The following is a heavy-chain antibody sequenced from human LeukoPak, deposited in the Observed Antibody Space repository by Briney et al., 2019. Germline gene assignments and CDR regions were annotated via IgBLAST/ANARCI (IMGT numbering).Heavy chain of an antibody. CDR1: GFTFSSYG. J-gene: IGHJ4*02. CDR3: AKDFGQWLVRYYFDY. CDR2: ISYDGSNK. V-gene: IGHV3-30*18. Sequence: TGRSLRLSCAASGFTFSSYGMRWVRQAPGKGLEWVAVISYDGSNKYYADSVKGRFTISRDNSKNTLYLQMNSLRAEDTAVYYCAKDFGQWLVRYYFDYWGQGTLVIVSS. D-gene: IGHD6-19*01.